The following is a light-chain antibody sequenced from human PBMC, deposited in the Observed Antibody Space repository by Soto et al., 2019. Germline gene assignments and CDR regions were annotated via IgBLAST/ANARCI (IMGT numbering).Light chain of an antibody. Sequence: QSVLTQPPSVSGAPGQRVTISCTGSSSNTGADYDVHWYQQHPGKAPKLMIYEVSNRPSGVSNRFSGSKSGNTASLTISGLQAEDEADYYCSSYTSSSTLVVFGGGTKLTVL. CDR2: EVS. J-gene: IGLJ2*01. V-gene: IGLV2-14*01. CDR3: SSYTSSSTLVV. CDR1: SSNTGADYD.